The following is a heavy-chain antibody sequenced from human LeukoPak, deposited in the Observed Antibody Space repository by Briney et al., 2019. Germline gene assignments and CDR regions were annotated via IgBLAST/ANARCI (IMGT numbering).Heavy chain of an antibody. V-gene: IGHV4-38-2*02. CDR3: ARVSSAAFKHQFDY. CDR2: IYHSGST. D-gene: IGHD2-2*01. J-gene: IGHJ4*02. Sequence: SETLSLTCTVSGYSISSGYYWGWIRQPPGKGLEWIGSIYHSGSTYYNPSLKSRVTISVDTSKNQFSLKLSSVTAADTAVYYCARVSSAAFKHQFDYWGQGTLVTVSS. CDR1: GYSISSGYY.